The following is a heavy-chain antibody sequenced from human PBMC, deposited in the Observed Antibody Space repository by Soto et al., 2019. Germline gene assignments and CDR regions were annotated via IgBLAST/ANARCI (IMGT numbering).Heavy chain of an antibody. D-gene: IGHD5-12*01. CDR2: ISYDGSNK. Sequence: GGSLRLSCAASGFTFSSYAMHWVRQAPGKGLEWVAVISYDGSNKYYADSVKGRFTISRDNSKNTLYLQMNSLRAEDTAVYYCARWLKPSYFDYWGQGTLVTVSS. J-gene: IGHJ4*02. CDR3: ARWLKPSYFDY. CDR1: GFTFSSYA. V-gene: IGHV3-30-3*01.